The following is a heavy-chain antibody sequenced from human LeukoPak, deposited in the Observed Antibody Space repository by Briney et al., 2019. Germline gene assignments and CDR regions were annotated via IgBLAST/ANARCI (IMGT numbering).Heavy chain of an antibody. V-gene: IGHV4-34*01. CDR2: INHSGST. D-gene: IGHD1-1*01. J-gene: IGHJ3*02. CDR3: ARAPRAAGTRGERRRGAFDI. CDR1: GGSFSGYY. Sequence: SETLSLTCAVYGGSFSGYYWSWIRQPPGKGLEWIGEINHSGSTNYNPSLKSRVTISVDTSKNQFSLKLSSVTAADTAVYYCARAPRAAGTRGERRRGAFDIWGRGTMVTVSS.